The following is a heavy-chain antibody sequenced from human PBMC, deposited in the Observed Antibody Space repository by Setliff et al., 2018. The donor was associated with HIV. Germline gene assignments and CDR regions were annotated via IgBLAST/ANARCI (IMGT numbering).Heavy chain of an antibody. Sequence: GASVKVSCKASGYTFTKSIIHWVRQAPGQGLEWMGAIIPSGGSTGYAEKFQARVTLTRDTSTSTVYMELSGLREEDTAGYYCARDGASGSGYYWADYWGQGTLVTVSS. CDR3: ARDGASGSGYYWADY. J-gene: IGHJ4*02. CDR2: IIPSGGST. D-gene: IGHD3-3*01. V-gene: IGHV1-46*01. CDR1: GYTFTKSI.